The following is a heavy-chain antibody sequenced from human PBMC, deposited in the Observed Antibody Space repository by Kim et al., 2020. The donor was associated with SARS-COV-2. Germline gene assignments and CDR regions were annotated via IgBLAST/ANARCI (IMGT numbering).Heavy chain of an antibody. CDR1: GGSISSSSYY. J-gene: IGHJ4*02. CDR2: IYYSGST. CDR3: ARHLGLWGWENPGFDY. D-gene: IGHD2-21*01. Sequence: SETLSLTCTVSGGSISSSSYYWGWIRQPPGKGLEWIGSIYYSGSTYYNPSLKSRVTISVDTSKNQFSLKLSSVTAADTAVYYCARHLGLWGWENPGFDYWGQGTLVTVSS. V-gene: IGHV4-39*01.